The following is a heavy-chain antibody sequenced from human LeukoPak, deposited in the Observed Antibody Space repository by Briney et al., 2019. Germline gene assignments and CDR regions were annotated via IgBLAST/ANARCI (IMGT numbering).Heavy chain of an antibody. Sequence: PGRSLRLSCAASGFSFDDYAMHWARHAPGKGLEWGPVINWNSATIDYADSVKGRFTISRDNAKNSLYLQMNSLRAEDTAVYYCARDISSGWYMGYFDYWGQGTLVTVSS. CDR3: ARDISSGWYMGYFDY. J-gene: IGHJ4*02. D-gene: IGHD6-19*01. V-gene: IGHV3-9*01. CDR2: INWNSATI. CDR1: GFSFDDYA.